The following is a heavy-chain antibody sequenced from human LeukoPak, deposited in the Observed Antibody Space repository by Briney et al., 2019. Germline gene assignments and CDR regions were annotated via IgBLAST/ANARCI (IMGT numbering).Heavy chain of an antibody. CDR1: GFTLSGFS. D-gene: IGHD1-1*01. CDR3: ARIVPWTIDF. Sequence: PGGSLRLSCVASGFTLSGFSMNWVRQPPGQGLEWVSSISSRSSHIYYADSVRGRFTISRDNGKNSLYLQMNSLRAEDTAVYYCARIVPWTIDFSGQGTLVTVSS. V-gene: IGHV3-21*04. J-gene: IGHJ4*02. CDR2: ISSRSSHI.